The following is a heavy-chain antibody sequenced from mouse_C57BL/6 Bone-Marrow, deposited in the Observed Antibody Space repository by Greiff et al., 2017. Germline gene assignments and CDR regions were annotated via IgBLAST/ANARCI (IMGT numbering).Heavy chain of an antibody. D-gene: IGHD2-3*01. CDR1: GYAFSSSW. J-gene: IGHJ2*01. Sequence: QVQLQQSGPELVKPGASVKISCKASGYAFSSSWMNWVKQRPGKGLEWIGRIYPGDGDTNYNGKFKGKATLTADKSSSTAYMQLSSLTSEDSAVYFCAPYDGYVYFDYWGQGTTLTVSS. V-gene: IGHV1-82*01. CDR2: IYPGDGDT. CDR3: APYDGYVYFDY.